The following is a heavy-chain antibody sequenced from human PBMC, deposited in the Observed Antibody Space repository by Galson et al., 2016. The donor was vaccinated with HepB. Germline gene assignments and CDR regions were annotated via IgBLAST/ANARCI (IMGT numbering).Heavy chain of an antibody. Sequence: SVKVSCKASGVTFRRYGINWVRQAPGRGLEWMGGILPTFGTKKYAQKLQGRVTMTADASTHTAQVERSSLRSEDTAAYYCVTSFLNDYGVMKSFDYWGQGSLVTVSS. CDR3: VTSFLNDYGVMKSFDY. CDR1: GVTFRRYG. CDR2: ILPTFGTK. J-gene: IGHJ4*02. V-gene: IGHV1-69*13. D-gene: IGHD4/OR15-4a*01.